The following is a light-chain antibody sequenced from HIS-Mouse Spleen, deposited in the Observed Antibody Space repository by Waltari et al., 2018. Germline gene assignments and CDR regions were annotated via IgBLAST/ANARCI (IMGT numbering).Light chain of an antibody. J-gene: IGLJ1*01. Sequence: QSVLTQPPSASGTPGQRVTISCSGSSSNIGSNTVNWYQQLPGTAPKLLIYSNNQRPAGFPDRCAGSKSGTSASLAISGLQSEDEADYYCAAWDDSLNGNYVFGTGTKVTVL. CDR1: SSNIGSNT. V-gene: IGLV1-44*01. CDR2: SNN. CDR3: AAWDDSLNGNYV.